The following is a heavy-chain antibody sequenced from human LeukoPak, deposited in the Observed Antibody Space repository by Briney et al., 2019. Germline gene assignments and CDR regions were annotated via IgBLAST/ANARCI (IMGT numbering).Heavy chain of an antibody. CDR2: TYYSGST. D-gene: IGHD5-18*01. Sequence: SETLSLTCTVSGGSISSYYWSWIRQPPGKGLEWIGYTYYSGSTNYNPSLKSRVTISVDTSKNQFSLKLSSVTAADTAVYYCARYSYGLDYWGQGTLVTVSS. J-gene: IGHJ4*02. CDR3: ARYSYGLDY. V-gene: IGHV4-59*01. CDR1: GGSISSYY.